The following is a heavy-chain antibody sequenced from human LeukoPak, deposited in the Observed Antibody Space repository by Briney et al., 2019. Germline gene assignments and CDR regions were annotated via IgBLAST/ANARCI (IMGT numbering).Heavy chain of an antibody. CDR3: ARHNYYDSSGFYTNHFDY. V-gene: IGHV4-59*01. CDR1: GGSISSYY. Sequence: SETLSLTCTVSGGSISSYYWSWIRRPPGKGLEWIGYIYNSGSTKYNPSLKSRVTISLDTSKNQFSLRLSSVTAADTAVYFCARHNYYDSSGFYTNHFDYWGQGTLVTVSS. D-gene: IGHD3-22*01. CDR2: IYNSGST. J-gene: IGHJ4*02.